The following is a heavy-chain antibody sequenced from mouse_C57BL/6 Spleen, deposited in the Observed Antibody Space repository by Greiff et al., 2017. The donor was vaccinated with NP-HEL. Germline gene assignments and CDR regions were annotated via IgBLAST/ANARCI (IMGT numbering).Heavy chain of an antibody. D-gene: IGHD2-3*01. CDR3: ARVGIYDGYYNY. CDR2: ISYDGSN. V-gene: IGHV3-6*01. CDR1: GYSITSGYY. J-gene: IGHJ2*01. Sequence: DVQLQESGPGLVKPSQSLSLTCSVTGYSITSGYYWNWIRQFPGNKLEWMGYISYDGSNNYNPSLKNRISITRDTSKNQFFLKLNSVTTEDTATYYCARVGIYDGYYNYWGQGTTLTVSS.